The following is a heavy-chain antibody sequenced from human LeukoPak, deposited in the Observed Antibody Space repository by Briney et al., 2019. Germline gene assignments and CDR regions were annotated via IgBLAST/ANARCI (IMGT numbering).Heavy chain of an antibody. D-gene: IGHD2-2*01. J-gene: IGHJ4*02. CDR1: GLRFRNYG. CDR3: ARESEGGTGTSCPDY. V-gene: IGHV3-33*05. Sequence: GGSLRLSCVVSGLRFRNYGMHWVRQAPGKGLEWVAGIQSNGRNKYYVDSVKGRFAISRDNSKSTPYLQVNSLRVEDTALYYCARESEGGTGTSCPDYWGQGTLVTVSS. CDR2: IQSNGRNK.